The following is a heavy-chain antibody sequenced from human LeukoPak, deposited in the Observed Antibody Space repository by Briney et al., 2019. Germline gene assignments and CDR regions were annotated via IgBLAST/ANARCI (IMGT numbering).Heavy chain of an antibody. V-gene: IGHV3-23*01. CDR2: ISGSGGTT. CDR1: GFTFSSYA. Sequence: PGGSLRLSCEASGFTFSSYAMSRVRQAPGKGLEWVSAISGSGGTTYYADSVKGRFTISRDNSKNTLYLQMSSLRAEDTAVYFCAKQAGGSGNYYYYWGQGTLVTVSS. CDR3: AKQAGGSGNYYYY. D-gene: IGHD3-10*01. J-gene: IGHJ4*02.